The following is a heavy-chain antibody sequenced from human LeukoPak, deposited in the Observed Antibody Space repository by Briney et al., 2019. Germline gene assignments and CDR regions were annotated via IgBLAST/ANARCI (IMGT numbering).Heavy chain of an antibody. D-gene: IGHD6-13*01. Sequence: GGSLRLSCAASGFTFSSYAMHWVRQAPGKGLEWVAVISYDGSNKYYADSVKGRFTISRDNSKNTLYLQMNSLRAEDTAVYYCARDSVRRSIAAAGQGVFDYWGQGTLVTVSS. J-gene: IGHJ4*02. CDR3: ARDSVRRSIAAAGQGVFDY. V-gene: IGHV3-30-3*01. CDR1: GFTFSSYA. CDR2: ISYDGSNK.